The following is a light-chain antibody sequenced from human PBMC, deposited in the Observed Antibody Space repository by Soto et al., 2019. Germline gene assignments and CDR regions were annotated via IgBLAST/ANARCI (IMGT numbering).Light chain of an antibody. CDR2: XSS. J-gene: IGKJ1*01. Sequence: EIVLTQSPGILSLSPGESATLSCMASQSVIXGYVXWXXXXXXXXXXXLXXXSSNRATDIPPRFSGSGSGTDFTLTISALEPEDLAVYYCQQRYNWPWTFGQGTKV. CDR1: QSVIXGY. CDR3: QQRYNWPWT. V-gene: IGKV3-11*01.